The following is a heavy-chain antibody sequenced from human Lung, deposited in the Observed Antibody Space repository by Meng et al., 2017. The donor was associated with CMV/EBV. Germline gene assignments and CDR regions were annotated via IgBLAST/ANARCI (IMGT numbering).Heavy chain of an antibody. D-gene: IGHD3-22*01. CDR2: IYYSGST. J-gene: IGHJ5*02. Sequence: GSXRLXCTVSGGSISSSSYYWGWIRQPPGKGLEWIGSIYYSGSTYYNPSLKSRVTISVDTSKNQFSLKLSSVTAADTAVYYCARGAYYDSSGYDDWFDPXGQGXLVTVSS. CDR3: ARGAYYDSSGYDDWFDP. V-gene: IGHV4-39*07. CDR1: GGSISSSSYY.